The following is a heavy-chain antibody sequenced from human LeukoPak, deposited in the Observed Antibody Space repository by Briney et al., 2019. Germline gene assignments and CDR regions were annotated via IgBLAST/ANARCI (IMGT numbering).Heavy chain of an antibody. CDR2: IYTSGST. CDR3: ARGDRGGSEVGGY. V-gene: IGHV4-4*09. D-gene: IGHD3-16*01. J-gene: IGHJ4*02. Sequence: SETLSLTCTVSGGSISSYYWSWIRQPPGKGLEWIGYIYTSGSTNYNPSLKSRVTISVDTSKNQFSLKLSSVTAADTAVYYCARGDRGGSEVGGYWGQGTLVTVSS. CDR1: GGSISSYY.